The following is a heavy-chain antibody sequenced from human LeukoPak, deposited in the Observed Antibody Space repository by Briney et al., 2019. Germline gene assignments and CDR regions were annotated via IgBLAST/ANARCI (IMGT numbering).Heavy chain of an antibody. CDR2: MSYGGQNE. CDR1: GLTFGGYD. Sequence: PGGSLRLSCAASGLTFGGYDMHWVRQAPGKGPEWVAVMSYGGQNERYADSVKGRFTISRDNSKNTLYLQMNSLRAEDTAVYYCAKDHVGATDQSTNNYWGQGTLVTVSS. CDR3: AKDHVGATDQSTNNY. J-gene: IGHJ4*02. V-gene: IGHV3-30*18. D-gene: IGHD1-26*01.